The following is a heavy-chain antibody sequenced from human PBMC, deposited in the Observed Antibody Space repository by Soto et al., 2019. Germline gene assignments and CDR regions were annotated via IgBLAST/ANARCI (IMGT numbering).Heavy chain of an antibody. J-gene: IGHJ5*02. CDR3: AKYMVMDYCSSPSCHDDWFDP. D-gene: IGHD2-2*01. Sequence: GESLKISCAASGFTFSGYAMSWVRQAPGKGLEWVSAISGSGDSTYYADSVKGRFTISRDNSKNTLYLQMSSLRAEDTAVYYCAKYMVMDYCSSPSCHDDWFDPWGQGTLVTVSS. CDR2: ISGSGDST. CDR1: GFTFSGYA. V-gene: IGHV3-23*01.